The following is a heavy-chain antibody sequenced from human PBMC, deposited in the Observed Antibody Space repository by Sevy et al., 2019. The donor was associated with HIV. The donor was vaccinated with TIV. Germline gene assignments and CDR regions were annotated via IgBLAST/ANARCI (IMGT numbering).Heavy chain of an antibody. CDR1: GFTFSSYS. CDR3: ARGELYGDYGFDY. D-gene: IGHD4-17*01. Sequence: GGSLRLSCAASGFTFSSYSMNWVRQAPGKGLEWVSSISSSSSYIYYADSVKGRFTISRDNAKNSLYLQMNSLRAEDTAVYYWARGELYGDYGFDYWGQGTLVTVSS. CDR2: ISSSSSYI. J-gene: IGHJ4*02. V-gene: IGHV3-21*01.